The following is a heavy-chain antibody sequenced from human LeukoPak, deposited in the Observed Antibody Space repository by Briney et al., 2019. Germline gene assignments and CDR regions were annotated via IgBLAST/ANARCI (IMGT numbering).Heavy chain of an antibody. V-gene: IGHV3-30-3*01. CDR3: ARDPLSPEP. J-gene: IGHJ5*02. CDR1: KFIFIDSP. Sequence: GSLRLSCVASKFIFIDSPMHWVRQPPGKGLQWVAVISPDGTSKYYADSVKGRFTISRDNSKDTLFLQMESLRIEDTAVYYCARDPLSPEPWGQGTLVAVSS. CDR2: ISPDGTSK.